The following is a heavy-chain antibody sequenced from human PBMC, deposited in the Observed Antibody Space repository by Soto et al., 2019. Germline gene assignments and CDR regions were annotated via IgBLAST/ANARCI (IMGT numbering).Heavy chain of an antibody. Sequence: EVQLVESGGGLVQPGGSLRLSCAASGFTFSSYEMNWVRQAPGKGLEWVSYISSSGSTIYYADSVKGRFTISRDNAKNSLYLQMNSLRAEDTAVYYCARSPAKRPGGPFDYWGQGTLVTVSS. V-gene: IGHV3-48*03. J-gene: IGHJ4*02. CDR3: ARSPAKRPGGPFDY. CDR2: ISSSGSTI. D-gene: IGHD3-10*01. CDR1: GFTFSSYE.